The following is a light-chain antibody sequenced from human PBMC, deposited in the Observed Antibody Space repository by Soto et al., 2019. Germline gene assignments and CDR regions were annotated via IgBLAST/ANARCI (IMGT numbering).Light chain of an antibody. CDR1: QSVSSSY. Sequence: EIVLTQSPGTLSLSPGERATLSCRASQSVSSSYLAWYQQKPGQAPTLLIYGASSRATGIPDRFSGSGSGTDFTLTSSRLEPEDFAVYYCHQYDSSPLTFGGGTKVEIK. V-gene: IGKV3-20*01. J-gene: IGKJ4*01. CDR3: HQYDSSPLT. CDR2: GAS.